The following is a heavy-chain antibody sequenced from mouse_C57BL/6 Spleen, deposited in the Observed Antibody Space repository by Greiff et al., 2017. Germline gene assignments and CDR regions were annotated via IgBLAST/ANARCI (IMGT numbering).Heavy chain of an antibody. D-gene: IGHD2-2*01. J-gene: IGHJ3*01. CDR2: IYPGDGDT. CDR1: GYAFSSYW. Sequence: QVQLQQSGAELVKPGASVKISCKASGYAFSSYWMNWVKQRPGKGLEWIGQIYPGDGDTNYNGKFKGKATLTADKSSSTAYMQLSSLTSEDSAVYFCARGYYGYDEFAYWGQGTLVTVSA. CDR3: ARGYYGYDEFAY. V-gene: IGHV1-80*01.